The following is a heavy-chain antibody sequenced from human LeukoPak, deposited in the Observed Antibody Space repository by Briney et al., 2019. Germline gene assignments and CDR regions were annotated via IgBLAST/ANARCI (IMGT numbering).Heavy chain of an antibody. J-gene: IGHJ4*02. D-gene: IGHD3-22*01. CDR3: AKRPTMIVVVSYFDY. CDR1: GFTFSSYA. Sequence: PGGSLRLSCAASGFTFSSYAMSWVRQAPGKGLEGVSAISGSGGSTYYADSVKGRFTISRDNSKNTLYLQMNSLRAEDTAVYYCAKRPTMIVVVSYFDYWGQGTLVTVSS. CDR2: ISGSGGST. V-gene: IGHV3-23*01.